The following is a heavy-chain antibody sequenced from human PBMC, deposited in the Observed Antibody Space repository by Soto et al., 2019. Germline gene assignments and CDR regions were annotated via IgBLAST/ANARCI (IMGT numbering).Heavy chain of an antibody. CDR1: GDAINNKNYY. CDR2: IYDGGYT. D-gene: IGHD3-10*01. CDR3: ASGLASDKVDS. Sequence: QVQLQESGPGLVKPSQTLSLSCTVYGDAINNKNYYYSWIRQTPGKGLEWMGHIYDGGYTYSNPSLTSRLVISVDTSKTPCSLKLSSVTAADSAIYYCASGLASDKVDSWGQGTLATVSS. J-gene: IGHJ5*01. V-gene: IGHV4-30-4*01.